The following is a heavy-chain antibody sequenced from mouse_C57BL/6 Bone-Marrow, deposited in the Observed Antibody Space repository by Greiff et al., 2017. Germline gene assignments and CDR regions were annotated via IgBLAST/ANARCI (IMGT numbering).Heavy chain of an antibody. CDR1: GFTFSDYG. V-gene: IGHV5-17*01. CDR2: ISSGSSTI. J-gene: IGHJ1*03. Sequence: EVKLVESGGGLVKPGGSLKLSCAASGFTFSDYGMHWVGQAPEKGLEWVAYISSGSSTIYYADTVKGRFTISRDNAKNTLFLQMTSLRSEDTAMYYCARGYSDVWGTGTTVTVSS. CDR3: ARGYSDV.